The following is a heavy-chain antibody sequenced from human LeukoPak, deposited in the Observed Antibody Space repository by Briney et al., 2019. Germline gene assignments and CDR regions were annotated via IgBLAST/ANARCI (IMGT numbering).Heavy chain of an antibody. CDR2: ISVSGNT. Sequence: PGGSLRLSCAASGFTLSSYAMSWVRQAPGKGLEWVSAISVSGNTYHADSVKGRFTISRDSSKNTLYLQMNRLRAEDAAVYYCAKDPLHCSGGSCYSYWGQGTLVTVSS. CDR3: AKDPLHCSGGSCYSY. J-gene: IGHJ4*02. V-gene: IGHV3-23*01. D-gene: IGHD2-15*01. CDR1: GFTLSSYA.